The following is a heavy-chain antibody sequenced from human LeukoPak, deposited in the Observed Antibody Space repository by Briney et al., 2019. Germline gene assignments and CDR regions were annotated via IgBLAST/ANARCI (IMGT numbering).Heavy chain of an antibody. Sequence: SETLSLTCTVSGGSISSGSYYWSWIRQPAGKGLEWIGRIYTSGSTNYNPSLKSRVTISVDTSKNQFSLKLSSVTAADTAVYYCARGGDRYYYYYMDVWGKGTTVTISS. CDR2: IYTSGST. CDR1: GGSISSGSYY. V-gene: IGHV4-61*02. D-gene: IGHD3-10*01. J-gene: IGHJ6*03. CDR3: ARGGDRYYYYYMDV.